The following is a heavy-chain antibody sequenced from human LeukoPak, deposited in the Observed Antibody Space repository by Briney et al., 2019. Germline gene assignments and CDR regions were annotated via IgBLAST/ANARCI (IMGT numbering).Heavy chain of an antibody. CDR1: GYRFTSYG. V-gene: IGHV1-18*01. CDR3: ARNCDTTIYPRCFDS. CDR2: ISAHNGDT. J-gene: IGHJ4*02. Sequence: ASLKVSCTASGYRFTSYGISWVRQAPGQGLEWMGWISAHNGDTIYKQNFQGRVTMTSDTSTSTAYVELRSLRSDDTAVYYCARNCDTTIYPRCFDSWGQGTLVTVSS. D-gene: IGHD2/OR15-2a*01.